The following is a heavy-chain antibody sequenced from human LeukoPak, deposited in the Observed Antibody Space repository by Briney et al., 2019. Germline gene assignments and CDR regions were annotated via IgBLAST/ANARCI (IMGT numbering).Heavy chain of an antibody. V-gene: IGHV3-7*01. Sequence: GGSLRLSCAASGFTFSSHWMSWVRQAPGKGLEWVANIMQDGSEKYYVDSVKGRFTISRDNAKNSLYLQMNSLRAEDTAVYYCARRYCGGDCHSPYFDYWGQGTLVTVSS. D-gene: IGHD2-21*02. J-gene: IGHJ4*02. CDR2: IMQDGSEK. CDR3: ARRYCGGDCHSPYFDY. CDR1: GFTFSSHW.